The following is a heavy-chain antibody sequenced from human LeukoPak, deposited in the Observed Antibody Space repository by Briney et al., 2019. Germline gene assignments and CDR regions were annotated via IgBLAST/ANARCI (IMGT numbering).Heavy chain of an antibody. V-gene: IGHV3-48*04. CDR1: GFTFSSYS. D-gene: IGHD3-9*01. J-gene: IGHJ4*02. CDR2: ISSSSSTI. Sequence: GGSLRLSCAASGFTFSSYSMNWARQAPGKGLEWVSYISSSSSTIYYADSVKGRFTISRDNSKNSLYLQMNSLRTDDTALYYCAKGNILTGPPDYWGQGTLVTVSS. CDR3: AKGNILTGPPDY.